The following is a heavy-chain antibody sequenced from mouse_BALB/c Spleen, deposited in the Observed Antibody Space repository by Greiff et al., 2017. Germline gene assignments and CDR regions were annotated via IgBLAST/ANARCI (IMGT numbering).Heavy chain of an antibody. Sequence: VQLQQSGAELVKPGASVKLSCTASGFNIKDTYMHWVKQRPEQGLEWIGRIDPANGNTKYDPKFQGKATITADTSSNTAYLQLSSLTSEDSAVYYCARGTGMRYFDYWGQGTTLTVSS. CDR3: ARGTGMRYFDY. J-gene: IGHJ2*01. D-gene: IGHD4-1*01. CDR1: GFNIKDTY. V-gene: IGHV14-3*02. CDR2: IDPANGNT.